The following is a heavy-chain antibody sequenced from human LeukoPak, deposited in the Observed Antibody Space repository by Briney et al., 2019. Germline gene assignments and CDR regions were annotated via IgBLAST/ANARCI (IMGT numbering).Heavy chain of an antibody. D-gene: IGHD4-17*01. J-gene: IGHJ4*02. CDR2: IYYSGST. CDR1: GGSISSGGYY. Sequence: SRTLSLTCTVSGGSISSGGYYWSWIRQHPGKGLEWIGYIYYSGSTYYNPSLKSRVTISVDTSKNQFSLKLSSVTAADTAVYYCARLSPAPTYFDYWGQGTLVTVSS. V-gene: IGHV4-31*03. CDR3: ARLSPAPTYFDY.